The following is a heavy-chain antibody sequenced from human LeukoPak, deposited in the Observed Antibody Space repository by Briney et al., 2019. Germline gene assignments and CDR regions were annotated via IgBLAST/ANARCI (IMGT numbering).Heavy chain of an antibody. D-gene: IGHD2-15*01. J-gene: IGHJ4*02. Sequence: TGGPLRLSCAASGLALSAYKMHWARQAPRKGLVWVSRISTDGYTTDYAEFAQGRFTASRDKTKNTWSLEMKGLRADDTAVYSGVVGGSPGYWGQGTLVTVSS. CDR1: GLALSAYK. CDR3: VVGGSPGY. V-gene: IGHV3-74*01. CDR2: ISTDGYTT.